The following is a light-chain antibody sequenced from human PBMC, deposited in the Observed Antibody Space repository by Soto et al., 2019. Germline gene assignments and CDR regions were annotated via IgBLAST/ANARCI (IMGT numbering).Light chain of an antibody. J-gene: IGKJ1*01. CDR2: GAS. CDR1: ENLNTN. CDR3: QQYKNLHPWT. Sequence: EIVMTQSPGSLSVSPGERATLSCRASENLNTNLAWYQQRPGQAPRLLIYGASTRATGVPARFAGSGSGTDFTLTISSLQCEDFAVYFCQQYKNLHPWTFGLGTKVXI. V-gene: IGKV3-15*01.